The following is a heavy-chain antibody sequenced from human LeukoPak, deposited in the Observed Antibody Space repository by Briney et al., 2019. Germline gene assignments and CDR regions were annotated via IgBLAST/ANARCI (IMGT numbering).Heavy chain of an antibody. V-gene: IGHV4-59*01. Sequence: SEALSLTCTVSGGSMKDYYWSWIRQPPGKGLEWIGYMYYSGSTNYNPSLKSRVSISIDTSKNQFSLKLSSVTAADTAVYYCARDRYCIGGICYSGRFDPWGRGTLVTVSS. J-gene: IGHJ5*02. CDR1: GGSMKDYY. CDR3: ARDRYCIGGICYSGRFDP. D-gene: IGHD2-15*01. CDR2: MYYSGST.